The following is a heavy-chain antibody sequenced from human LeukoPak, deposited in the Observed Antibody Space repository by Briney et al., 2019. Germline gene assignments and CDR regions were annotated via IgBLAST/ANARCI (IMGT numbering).Heavy chain of an antibody. CDR3: ARAFRIAARPHAFDI. CDR1: GGSFSGYY. V-gene: IGHV4-34*01. J-gene: IGHJ3*02. D-gene: IGHD6-6*01. Sequence: SETLSLTCAVYGGSFSGYYWSWIRQPPGKGLEWIGEINHSGSTNYNPSLKSRVTISVDTSKSQFSLKLSSVTAADTAVYYCARAFRIAARPHAFDIWGQGTMVTVSS. CDR2: INHSGST.